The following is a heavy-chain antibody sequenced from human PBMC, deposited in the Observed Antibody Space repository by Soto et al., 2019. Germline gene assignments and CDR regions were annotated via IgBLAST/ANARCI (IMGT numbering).Heavy chain of an antibody. CDR3: AREYAFSSDY. CDR2: IHDSGIT. Sequence: SEPLSLTCSVSGGSMRSYYWSWIRQPPGKGLEWIGYIHDSGITDYNPSLKSRATISIDTFRNQISLNLHSVTAADTAVYYCAREYAFSSDYWGQGTVVTVSS. D-gene: IGHD2-2*01. CDR1: GGSMRSYY. V-gene: IGHV4-59*01. J-gene: IGHJ4*02.